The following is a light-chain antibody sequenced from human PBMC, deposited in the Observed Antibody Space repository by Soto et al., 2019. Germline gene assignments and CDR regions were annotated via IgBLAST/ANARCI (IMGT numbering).Light chain of an antibody. CDR3: SSYTSSSTRV. J-gene: IGLJ2*01. CDR1: SSDVGGSNY. CDR2: DVS. Sequence: QSALTQPASVSGSPGQSITISCTGTSSDVGGSNYVSWYQQHPGKAPKLMIYDVSNRPSGVSNRFSGSKSGNTASLTISGLQAEDEADYYCSSYTSSSTRVFGGGTQLTVL. V-gene: IGLV2-14*01.